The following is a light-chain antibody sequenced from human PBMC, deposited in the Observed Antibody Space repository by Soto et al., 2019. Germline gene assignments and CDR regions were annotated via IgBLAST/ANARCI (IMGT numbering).Light chain of an antibody. CDR2: GAS. CDR3: QQYGSSRSIT. Sequence: EIVLTQSPGTPSLSPGERATLSCRASQSVSSSYLAWYQQKPGQAPRLLIYGASSRATGIPDRFSGSGSGTDFTLTISRLEPEDFAVYYCQQYGSSRSITFGQGTRLEIK. CDR1: QSVSSSY. V-gene: IGKV3-20*01. J-gene: IGKJ5*01.